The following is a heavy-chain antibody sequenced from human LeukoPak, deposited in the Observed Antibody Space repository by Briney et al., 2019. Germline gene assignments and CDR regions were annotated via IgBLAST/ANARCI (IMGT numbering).Heavy chain of an antibody. CDR3: ARATYSGSNAAKLDY. J-gene: IGHJ4*02. D-gene: IGHD1-26*01. Sequence: PGGSLRLSCAASGFTFSSYAMLWVRQAPGKGLEWVAVISYDGSNKYYADSVKGRFTISRDNSKNTLYLQMNSLRAEDTAVYYCARATYSGSNAAKLDYWGQGTLVTVSS. CDR1: GFTFSSYA. V-gene: IGHV3-30*01. CDR2: ISYDGSNK.